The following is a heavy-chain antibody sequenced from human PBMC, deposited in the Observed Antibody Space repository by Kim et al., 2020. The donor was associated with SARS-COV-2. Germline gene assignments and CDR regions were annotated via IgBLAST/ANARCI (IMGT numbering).Heavy chain of an antibody. CDR1: GFTFSSYA. CDR3: AKDLVRGVHGDWFDP. Sequence: GGSLRLSCAASGFTFSSYAMSWVRQAPGKGLEWVSAISGSGGSTYYADSVKGRFTISRDNSKNTLYLQMNSLRAEDTAVYYCAKDLVRGVHGDWFDPWGQGTLVTVSS. V-gene: IGHV3-23*01. CDR2: ISGSGGST. J-gene: IGHJ5*02. D-gene: IGHD3-10*01.